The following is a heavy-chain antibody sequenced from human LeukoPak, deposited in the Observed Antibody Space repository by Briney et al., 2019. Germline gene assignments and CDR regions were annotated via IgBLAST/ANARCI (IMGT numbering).Heavy chain of an antibody. D-gene: IGHD4-23*01. CDR3: ARDADYGGNSLSLSGYYYYYYGMDV. V-gene: IGHV3-33*01. CDR1: GFTFSSYG. CDR2: IWYDGSNK. J-gene: IGHJ6*02. Sequence: GGSLRLSCAASGFTFSSYGMHWVRQAPGKGLEWVAVIWYDGSNKYYEDSVKGRFTISRDNSKNTLYLQMNSLRAEDTAVYYCARDADYGGNSLSLSGYYYYYYGMDVWGQGTTVTVSS.